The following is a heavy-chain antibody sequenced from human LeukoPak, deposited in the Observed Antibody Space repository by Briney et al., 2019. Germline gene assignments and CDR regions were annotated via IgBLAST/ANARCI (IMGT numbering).Heavy chain of an antibody. D-gene: IGHD3-22*01. Sequence: GGSLRLSCAAFGFTFSSYGMHWVRQTPGKGLEWVAFIRHDGSYQQYADSVKGRFTVSRDKSKDMVYLQMNSLRTEDTAVYYCAKNRDSSDYPRDFDFWGQGTLVTVSS. V-gene: IGHV3-30*02. CDR1: GFTFSSYG. CDR3: AKNRDSSDYPRDFDF. J-gene: IGHJ4*02. CDR2: IRHDGSYQ.